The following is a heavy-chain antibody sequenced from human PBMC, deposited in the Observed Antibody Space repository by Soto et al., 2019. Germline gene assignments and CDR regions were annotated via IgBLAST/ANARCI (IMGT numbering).Heavy chain of an antibody. Sequence: GESLKISCKGSGYSFTSYWIGWVRQMPGKGLEWMGIIYPGDSDTRYSPSFQGQVTISADKSISTAYLQWSSLKASDTAMYYCARPTTVPLSSRRPARDAFDIWAQGTMVTVSS. CDR2: IYPGDSDT. D-gene: IGHD1-26*01. CDR3: ARPTTVPLSSRRPARDAFDI. CDR1: GYSFTSYW. J-gene: IGHJ3*02. V-gene: IGHV5-51*01.